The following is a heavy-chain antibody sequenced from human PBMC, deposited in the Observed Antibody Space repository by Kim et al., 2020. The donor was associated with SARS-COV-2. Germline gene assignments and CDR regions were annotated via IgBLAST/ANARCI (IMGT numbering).Heavy chain of an antibody. CDR2: IKQDGSEK. CDR3: ARDRPAVILWFGDYGMDV. CDR1: GFTFSSYW. D-gene: IGHD3-10*01. Sequence: GGSLRLSCAASGFTFSSYWMSWVRQAPGKGLEWVANIKQDGSEKYYVDSVKGRFTISRDNAKNSLYLQMNSLRAEDTAVYYCARDRPAVILWFGDYGMDVWGQGTTVTVSS. V-gene: IGHV3-7*01. J-gene: IGHJ6*02.